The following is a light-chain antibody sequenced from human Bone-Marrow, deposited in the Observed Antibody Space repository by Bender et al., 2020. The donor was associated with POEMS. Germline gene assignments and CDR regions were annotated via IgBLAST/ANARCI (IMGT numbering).Light chain of an antibody. Sequence: QSALTQPASVSGSPGQSITISCTGTSSDVGGYNLVSWYQQHPGKVPTLMIFESTKRPSGISDRFSGSKSGNTASLTISGLQAEDEADYYCCSYSSTSTLVFGGGTKLTVL. V-gene: IGLV2-23*01. CDR3: CSYSSTSTLV. J-gene: IGLJ3*02. CDR1: SSDVGGYNL. CDR2: EST.